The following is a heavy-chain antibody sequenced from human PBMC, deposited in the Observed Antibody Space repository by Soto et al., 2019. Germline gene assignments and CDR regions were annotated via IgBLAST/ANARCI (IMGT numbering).Heavy chain of an antibody. CDR1: GGTFSNYA. V-gene: IGHV1-69*06. D-gene: IGHD6-19*01. CDR3: ARDLGGSCWLSDFFDY. J-gene: IGHJ4*02. CDR2: IIPMFGTT. Sequence: QVQLVQSGAEVKKPGSSVKVSCKTSGGTFSNYAISWVRQAPGPGLEWMGGIIPMFGTTNYAQKFQGRVTIPADKATSTGYRELNNLRADDTAIYYCARDLGGSCWLSDFFDYWGQGTLVTVSS.